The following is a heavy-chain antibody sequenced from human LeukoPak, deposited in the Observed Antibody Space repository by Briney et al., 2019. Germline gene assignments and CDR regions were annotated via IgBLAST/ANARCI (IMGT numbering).Heavy chain of an antibody. CDR3: ARVSAMGATEVGWFDP. V-gene: IGHV4-61*02. D-gene: IGHD1-26*01. Sequence: PSETLSLTCTVSGGSISSSPYYWGWIRQPAGKGLEWIGRIYTSGSTNYNPSLKSRVTMSVDTSKNQFSLKLSSVTAADTAVYYCARVSAMGATEVGWFDPWGQGTLVTVSS. CDR2: IYTSGST. J-gene: IGHJ5*02. CDR1: GGSISSSPYY.